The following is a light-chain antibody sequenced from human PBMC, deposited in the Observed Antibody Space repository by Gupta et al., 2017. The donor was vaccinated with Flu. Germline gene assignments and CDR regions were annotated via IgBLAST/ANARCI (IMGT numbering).Light chain of an antibody. CDR2: DAS. J-gene: IGKJ5*01. Sequence: DIQMTQSPSSLSASVGDRVTITCQASQDISNYLNWYQQKPGKAPKLLIYDASNLETGVPSRFSGSGSGTDFTFTIRSLQPEDVATYYCQQDDHVPQTFGQGTPVEIK. V-gene: IGKV1-33*01. CDR3: QQDDHVPQT. CDR1: QDISNY.